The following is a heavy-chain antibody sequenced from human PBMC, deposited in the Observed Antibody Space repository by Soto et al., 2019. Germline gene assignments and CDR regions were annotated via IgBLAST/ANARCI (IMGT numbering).Heavy chain of an antibody. CDR2: IDPSDSYT. J-gene: IGHJ6*02. Sequence: ASVKISFKSSGYSLTGYWISWVRQIPGKGLEWMGRIDPSDSYTNYSPFFQGHVTISADKSISTAYLQWSSLKASDTAMYYCAMSYSSGWYTYYYYGMDVCGQGSTVTVSS. V-gene: IGHV5-10-1*01. CDR3: AMSYSSGWYTYYYYGMDV. D-gene: IGHD6-19*01. CDR1: GYSLTGYW.